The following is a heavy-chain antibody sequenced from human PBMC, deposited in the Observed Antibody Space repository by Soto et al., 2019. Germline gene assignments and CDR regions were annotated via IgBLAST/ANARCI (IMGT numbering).Heavy chain of an antibody. CDR3: ARVKSTYDSSGYYYWALEYGMDV. D-gene: IGHD3-22*01. CDR2: ISAYNGNT. CDR1: GYTFTSYR. V-gene: IGHV1-18*01. Sequence: APVKLSCKASGYTFTSYRSSWVRHAPEQGLEWMGWISAYNGNTNYAQKLQGRVTMTTDTSTSTAYMELRSLRSDDTAVYYCARVKSTYDSSGYYYWALEYGMDVWGQGTTVTVSS. J-gene: IGHJ6*02.